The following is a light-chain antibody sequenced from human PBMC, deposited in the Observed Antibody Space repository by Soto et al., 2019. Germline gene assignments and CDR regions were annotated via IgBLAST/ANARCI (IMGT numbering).Light chain of an antibody. CDR1: QSVSSNY. J-gene: IGKJ5*01. CDR3: YHYGSTPHT. CDR2: YPS. Sequence: EIVLTQSPGTLSLSPGERASLSCRASQSVSSNYLAWFQQKPGQAPRLLSSYPSSRATGIPDRFSGSGSGTDFIVTTSRRDPEDFVVYCCYHYGSTPHTFGQGTRLEI. V-gene: IGKV3-20*01.